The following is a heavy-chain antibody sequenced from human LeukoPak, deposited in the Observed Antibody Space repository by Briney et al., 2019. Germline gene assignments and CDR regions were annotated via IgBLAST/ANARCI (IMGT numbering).Heavy chain of an antibody. CDR1: GFTFNNYA. CDR3: VKLGYDFWSGRNWFDP. CDR2: ISGSGVIT. J-gene: IGHJ5*02. V-gene: IGHV3-23*01. Sequence: GGSLRLSCAASGFTFNNYAMSWVRQAPGKGLEWVSAISGSGVITYFADSVKGRFTLSRDNSKNTLYLQMISLRAEDTAVYYCVKLGYDFWSGRNWFDPWGQGTLVTVTS. D-gene: IGHD3-3*01.